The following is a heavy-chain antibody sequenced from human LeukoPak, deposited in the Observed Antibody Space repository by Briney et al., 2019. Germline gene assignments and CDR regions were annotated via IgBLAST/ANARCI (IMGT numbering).Heavy chain of an antibody. J-gene: IGHJ4*02. CDR3: ARAVYSNSAFFDY. CDR1: GGSISSCGYY. CDR2: IYYSGST. V-gene: IGHV4-31*03. D-gene: IGHD4-11*01. Sequence: PSQTLSLTCTVSGGSISSCGYYWSWIRQHPGKGLEWIGYIYYSGSTYYNPSLKSRVTISVDTSKNQFSLKLSSVTAADTAVYYCARAVYSNSAFFDYWGQGTLVTVSS.